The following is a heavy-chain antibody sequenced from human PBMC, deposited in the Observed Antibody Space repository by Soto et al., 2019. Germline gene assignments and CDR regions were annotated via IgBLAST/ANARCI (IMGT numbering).Heavy chain of an antibody. J-gene: IGHJ6*02. CDR2: IRVYNGNT. V-gene: IGHV1-18*01. Sequence: ASVKVSCKASGYTFSSYGITWVRQAPGQGLEWLGWIRVYNGNTNSAQKLQGRVTMTTDTSTSTAYMELRSLRSVDTAVYYCARVVYYSNSAGDYTMDVWGQGTTVTV. D-gene: IGHD4-4*01. CDR3: ARVVYYSNSAGDYTMDV. CDR1: GYTFSSYG.